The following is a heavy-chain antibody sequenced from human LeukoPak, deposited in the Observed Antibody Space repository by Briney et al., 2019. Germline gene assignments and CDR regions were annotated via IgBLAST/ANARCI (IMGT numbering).Heavy chain of an antibody. CDR2: ISSSSSYI. CDR3: AKAGDGGVDY. V-gene: IGHV3-21*01. J-gene: IGHJ4*02. D-gene: IGHD4-23*01. Sequence: GGSLRLSCAASGFTFSSYSMNWVRQAPGKGLEWVSSISSSSSYIYYADSVKGRFTISRDNSKNTLYLQMNSLRAEDTAVYYCAKAGDGGVDYWGQGTLVTVSS. CDR1: GFTFSSYS.